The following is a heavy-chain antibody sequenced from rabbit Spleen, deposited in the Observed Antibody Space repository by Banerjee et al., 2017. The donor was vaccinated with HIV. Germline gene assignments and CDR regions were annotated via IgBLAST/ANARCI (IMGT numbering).Heavy chain of an antibody. CDR2: MYPDGVGST. D-gene: IGHD6-1*01. J-gene: IGHJ4*01. Sequence: QEQLVESGGGLVQPGASLTLTCTASGFSFSSSYYMCWVRQAPGKGLEWIGCMYPDGVGSTAYASWAKGRFTISKTSSTTVTLQMTSLTAADTATYFCAREVLYAAYAGFGDATIYYFDLWGQGTLVTVS. CDR1: GFSFSSSYY. CDR3: AREVLYAAYAGFGDATIYYFDL. V-gene: IGHV1S45*01.